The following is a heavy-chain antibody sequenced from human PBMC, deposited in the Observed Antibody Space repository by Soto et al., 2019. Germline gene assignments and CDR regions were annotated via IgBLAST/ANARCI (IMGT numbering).Heavy chain of an antibody. CDR1: GGSISSGGYY. V-gene: IGHV4-31*03. D-gene: IGHD3-3*01. CDR3: ARVESSYDFWSGYPRGAFDI. CDR2: IYYSGST. J-gene: IGHJ3*02. Sequence: SETLSLTCTVSGGSISSGGYYWSWIRQHPGKGLEWIGYIYYSGSTYYNPSLKSRVTISVDTSKNQFSLKLSSVTAADTAVYYCARVESSYDFWSGYPRGAFDIWGQGTMVTVSS.